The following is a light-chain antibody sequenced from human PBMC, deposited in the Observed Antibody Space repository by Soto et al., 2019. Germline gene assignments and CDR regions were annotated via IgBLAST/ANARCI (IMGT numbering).Light chain of an antibody. Sequence: QPVLTQSSSASASLGSSVKLTCTLSSGHSTYIIAWHQQQPGKAPRYLMKVERSGSYNKGSGVPDRFSGSSSGADRYLTISNLQFEDEADYYCETWDSNTHKVFGGGTKVTVL. J-gene: IGLJ2*01. CDR2: VERSGSY. CDR3: ETWDSNTHKV. CDR1: SGHSTYI. V-gene: IGLV4-60*02.